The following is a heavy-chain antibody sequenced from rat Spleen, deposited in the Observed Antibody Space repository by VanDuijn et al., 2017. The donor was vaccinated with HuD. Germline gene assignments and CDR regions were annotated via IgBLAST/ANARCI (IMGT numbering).Heavy chain of an antibody. CDR1: GFSLTNFH. D-gene: IGHD3-1*01. CDR3: TIHPRY. CDR2: IWGDGST. V-gene: IGHV2-63*01. J-gene: IGHJ2*01. Sequence: QVQLKESGPGLVQPSQTLSLTCTVSGFSLTNFHVHWVRQPPGKGLEWMGVIWGDGSTNYNSALKSRLSISRDTSKNQVFLKMNSLQTDDTGTYYCTIHPRYWGQGVMVTVSS.